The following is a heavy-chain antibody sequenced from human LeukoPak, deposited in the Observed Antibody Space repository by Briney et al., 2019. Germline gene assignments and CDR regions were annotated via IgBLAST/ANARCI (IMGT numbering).Heavy chain of an antibody. Sequence: SETLSLTCTVSGGPISSSSYYWGWIRQPPGKGLEWIGSIYYSGSTYYNPSLKSRVTISVDRSKNQFSLKLSSVTAADTAVYYCAGDRCGGDCYSTSRRNAFDIWGQGTMVTVSS. V-gene: IGHV4-39*07. CDR3: AGDRCGGDCYSTSRRNAFDI. J-gene: IGHJ3*02. CDR1: GGPISSSSYY. D-gene: IGHD2-21*02. CDR2: IYYSGST.